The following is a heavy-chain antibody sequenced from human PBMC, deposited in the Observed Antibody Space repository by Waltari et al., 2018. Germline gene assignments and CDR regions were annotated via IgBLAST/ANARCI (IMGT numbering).Heavy chain of an antibody. J-gene: IGHJ6*03. V-gene: IGHV3-21*01. CDR1: GFSISYYA. D-gene: IGHD1-7*01. CDR3: ARYNWNYNDYYMDV. CDR2: ITSGSTYI. Sequence: EVQLVESGGGLVKPGGSLRLSCAASGFSISYYAMIWVRQAPGKGLESVTTITSGSTYISYADSVQGRFTVSRDNDKKSLYLQMNSLRAEDTAVYYCARYNWNYNDYYMDVWGKGTTVTVSS.